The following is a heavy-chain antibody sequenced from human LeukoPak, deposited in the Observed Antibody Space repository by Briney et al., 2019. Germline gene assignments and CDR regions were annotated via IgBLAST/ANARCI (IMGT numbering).Heavy chain of an antibody. CDR2: IYPGGSAT. J-gene: IGHJ4*02. V-gene: IGHV5-51*01. Sequence: GESLKISCKGSGYSFTSYWIAWVRQMPGKGLEWMGIIYPGGSATRYSPSFQGQVTISADKSISTAYLQWSSLKASDTAMYYCARQDVEMATIEGAPFDYWGQGTLVTVSS. CDR3: ARQDVEMATIEGAPFDY. CDR1: GYSFTSYW. D-gene: IGHD5-24*01.